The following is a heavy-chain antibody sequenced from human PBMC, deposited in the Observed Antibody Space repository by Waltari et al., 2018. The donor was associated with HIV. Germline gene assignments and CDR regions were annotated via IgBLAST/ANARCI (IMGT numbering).Heavy chain of an antibody. J-gene: IGHJ5*02. D-gene: IGHD6-13*01. V-gene: IGHV1-2*06. Sequence: QVQLVQSGAEVKKPGASVQVSCKASGYTFTGYHMPWVRQAPGQGLEWMGRINPNSGGTNYAQKFQGRVTMTRDTSISTAYMELSRLRSDDTAVYYCARVYQQQLVNWFDPWGQGTLVTVSS. CDR2: INPNSGGT. CDR1: GYTFTGYH. CDR3: ARVYQQQLVNWFDP.